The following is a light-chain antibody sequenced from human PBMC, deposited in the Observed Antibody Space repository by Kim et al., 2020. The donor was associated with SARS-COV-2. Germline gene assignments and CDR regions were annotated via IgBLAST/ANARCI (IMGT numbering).Light chain of an antibody. V-gene: IGLV3-1*01. CDR3: KAWDSSTEVV. J-gene: IGLJ2*01. Sequence: VYQGRTASITCTGDKLGDKYACWYQQKPGQSPVLVIYQDSKRPSGIPERFSGANSGNTATLTISGTKAMDEADYYCKAWDSSTEVVFGGGTKLTVL. CDR2: QDS. CDR1: KLGDKY.